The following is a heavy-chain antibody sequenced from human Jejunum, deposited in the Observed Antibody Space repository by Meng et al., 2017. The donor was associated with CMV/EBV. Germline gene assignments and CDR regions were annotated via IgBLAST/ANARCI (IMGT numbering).Heavy chain of an antibody. CDR2: ISSSSHFI. J-gene: IGHJ4*02. Sequence: FAFSSYSMHWVRQAPGKGLEWVSSISSSSHFIYYADSMKGRFTISRDNAKNSLYLQMNSLRAEDTAVYYCARGRFRGIASAGAMVHWGQGTLVTVSS. V-gene: IGHV3-21*01. CDR3: ARGRFRGIASAGAMVH. CDR1: FAFSSYS. D-gene: IGHD6-13*01.